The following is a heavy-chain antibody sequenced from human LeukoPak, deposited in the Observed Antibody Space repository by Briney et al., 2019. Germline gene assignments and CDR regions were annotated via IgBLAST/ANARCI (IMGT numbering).Heavy chain of an antibody. D-gene: IGHD2-15*01. CDR2: IIPIFGTA. Sequence: SVKVSCKASGGTFSSYAISWVRQAPGQGLEWMGGIIPIFGTANYAQKFQGRVTMTRNTSISTAYMELSSLRSEDTAVYYCARACSGGSCYSDFDYWGQGTLVTVSS. CDR1: GGTFSSYA. CDR3: ARACSGGSCYSDFDY. V-gene: IGHV1-69*05. J-gene: IGHJ4*02.